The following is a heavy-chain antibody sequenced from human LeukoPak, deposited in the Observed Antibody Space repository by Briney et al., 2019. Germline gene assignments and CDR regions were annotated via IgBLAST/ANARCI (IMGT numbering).Heavy chain of an antibody. Sequence: SEALSLTCTVSGGSISSSSYYWGWVRQPPGKGLEGIGSIYYSGSTYYNPSLKSRVTISVDTSKNQFSLKLSSVPAADTAVYYCARVGWELHDIDYWGQGTLVTVSS. CDR3: ARVGWELHDIDY. J-gene: IGHJ4*02. D-gene: IGHD1-26*01. CDR2: IYYSGST. CDR1: GGSISSSSYY. V-gene: IGHV4-39*07.